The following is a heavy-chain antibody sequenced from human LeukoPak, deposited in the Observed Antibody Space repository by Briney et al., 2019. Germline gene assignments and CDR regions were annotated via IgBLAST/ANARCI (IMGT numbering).Heavy chain of an antibody. J-gene: IGHJ4*02. V-gene: IGHV4-39*01. D-gene: IGHD3-10*01. CDR2: IYYSGST. CDR1: GGSISSSSYY. Sequence: SETLSLTCTVSGGSISSSSYYWGWIRQPPGKGLEWIGSIYYSGSTYYNPSLKSRVTISVDMSKNQFSLKLSSVTAADTAVYYCARQIYGSGTLDCWGQGTLVTVSS. CDR3: ARQIYGSGTLDC.